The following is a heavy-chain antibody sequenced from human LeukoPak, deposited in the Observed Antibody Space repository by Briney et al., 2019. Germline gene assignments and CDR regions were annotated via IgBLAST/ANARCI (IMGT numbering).Heavy chain of an antibody. V-gene: IGHV3-74*01. CDR3: ARAPSKIGVFSPENSRH. CDR2: IKSDGST. CDR1: GFTFSSYW. D-gene: IGHD2-8*01. Sequence: PGGSLRLSCAASGFTFSSYWMHWVRQAPGKGLVWVSRIKSDGSTNYADSVKGRFTISRDNAKNTLSLQMNSLRAEDTGVYYCARAPSKIGVFSPENSRHWGRGPLVPVSS. J-gene: IGHJ1*01.